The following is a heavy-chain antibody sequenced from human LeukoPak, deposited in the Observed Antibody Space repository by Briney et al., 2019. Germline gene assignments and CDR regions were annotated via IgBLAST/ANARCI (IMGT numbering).Heavy chain of an antibody. J-gene: IGHJ4*02. CDR2: IIPIFGTA. Sequence: RASVTVSCKASGGTFSSYAISWVRQAPGQGLEWMGGIIPIFGTANYAQKFQGRVTITADESTSTAYMELSSLRSEDTAVYYCARDSSGWYGFDYWGQGTLVTVSS. V-gene: IGHV1-69*13. D-gene: IGHD6-19*01. CDR1: GGTFSSYA. CDR3: ARDSSGWYGFDY.